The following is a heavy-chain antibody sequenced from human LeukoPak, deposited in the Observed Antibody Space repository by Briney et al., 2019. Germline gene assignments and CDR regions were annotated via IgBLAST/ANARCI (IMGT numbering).Heavy chain of an antibody. Sequence: SETLSLTCTVSGGSISSYYWSWIRQPAGKGLEWIGRINTSGSTNYNPSLKSRVTMSVDTSKNQFSLKLSSVTAADTAVYYCARGIAVTAGTVYFDYWGQGTLVTVSS. D-gene: IGHD6-13*01. J-gene: IGHJ4*02. V-gene: IGHV4-4*07. CDR2: INTSGST. CDR3: ARGIAVTAGTVYFDY. CDR1: GGSISSYY.